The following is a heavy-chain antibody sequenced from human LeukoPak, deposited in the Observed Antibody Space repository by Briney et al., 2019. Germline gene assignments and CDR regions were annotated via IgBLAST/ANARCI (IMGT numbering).Heavy chain of an antibody. CDR1: GFTFSNAW. J-gene: IGHJ4*02. V-gene: IGHV3-15*01. D-gene: IGHD5-24*01. Sequence: GGSLRLSCAASGFTFSNAWMSWVRQAPGKGLEWVGRIKSKTDGGTTDYAAPVKGRFTISRDDSKNTLYLQMNSLKNEDTAVYYCTTAKTRDGYNRDYWGQGTLVTVSS. CDR2: IKSKTDGGTT. CDR3: TTAKTRDGYNRDY.